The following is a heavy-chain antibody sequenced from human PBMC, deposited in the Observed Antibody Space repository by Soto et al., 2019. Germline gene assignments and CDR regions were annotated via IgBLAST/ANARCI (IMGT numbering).Heavy chain of an antibody. Sequence: EVQLVESGGGLVQPGGSLRLSCAASGFTFSSYSMNWVRQAPGKGLEWVSYISSSSSTIYYADSVKGRFTISRDNAKNSLYLQMNSLRAEDTAVYYCARDKLSIYYDFWSGYGAFDIWGQGTMVTVSS. CDR1: GFTFSSYS. D-gene: IGHD3-3*01. CDR3: ARDKLSIYYDFWSGYGAFDI. V-gene: IGHV3-48*01. CDR2: ISSSSSTI. J-gene: IGHJ3*02.